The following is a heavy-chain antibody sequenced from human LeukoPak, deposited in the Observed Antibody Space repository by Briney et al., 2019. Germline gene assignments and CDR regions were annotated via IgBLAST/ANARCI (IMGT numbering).Heavy chain of an antibody. CDR3: ARDRGSLYGMDV. CDR1: GGTFSSYA. V-gene: IGHV1-69*13. J-gene: IGHJ6*02. Sequence: SVKVSCKASGGTFSSYAISWVRQAPGQGLEWMGGIIPIFGTANYAQKFQGRVTITADESTSTAYMELSSLRSEDTAVYYCARDRGSLYGMDVWGQGTTVTVSS. CDR2: IIPIFGTA.